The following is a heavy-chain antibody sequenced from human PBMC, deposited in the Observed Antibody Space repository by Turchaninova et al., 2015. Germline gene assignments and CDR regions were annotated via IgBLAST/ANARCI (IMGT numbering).Heavy chain of an antibody. CDR1: GGSMSNFY. CDR3: ARGSVPDY. J-gene: IGHJ4*02. V-gene: IGHV4-59*01. CDR2: IYYNGDT. Sequence: QVQLQESGPGLVKRSETLSLTCTVSGGSMSNFYWSWIRQPPDKGLELNGHIYYNGDTNYNPSLKSRVTISVDTSKNQFSLKLNSVNAADTAVYYCARGSVPDYWGQGTLVTVSS.